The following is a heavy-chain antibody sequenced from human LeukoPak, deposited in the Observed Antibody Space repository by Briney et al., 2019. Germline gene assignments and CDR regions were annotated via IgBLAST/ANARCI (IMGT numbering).Heavy chain of an antibody. CDR3: ARASTGTEPFLDY. Sequence: SETLSLTCTVSGGSISSYYWSWIRQPPGKGLEWIGYIYYSGSTNYNPSLKSRVTISVDTSKNQFSLKLSSVTAADTAVYYCARASTGTEPFLDYWGQGTLVTVSS. CDR1: GGSISSYY. CDR2: IYYSGST. J-gene: IGHJ4*02. V-gene: IGHV4-59*01. D-gene: IGHD1-1*01.